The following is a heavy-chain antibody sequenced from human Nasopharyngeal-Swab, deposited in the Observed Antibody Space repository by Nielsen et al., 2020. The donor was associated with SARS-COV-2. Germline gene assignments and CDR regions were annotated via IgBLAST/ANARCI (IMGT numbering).Heavy chain of an antibody. D-gene: IGHD5-18*01. J-gene: IGHJ4*02. CDR3: ARVRYSYGYGGVTEYYFDY. CDR2: INHSGST. Sequence: ESLKISCAVYGGSFSGYYWSWIRQPPGKGLEWIGEINHSGSTNYNPSLKSRVTISVDTSKNQFSLKLSSVTAADTAVYYCARVRYSYGYGGVTEYYFDYWGQGTLVTVSS. V-gene: IGHV4-34*01. CDR1: GGSFSGYY.